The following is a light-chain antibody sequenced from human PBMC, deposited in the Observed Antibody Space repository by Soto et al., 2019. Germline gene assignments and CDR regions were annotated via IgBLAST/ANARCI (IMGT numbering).Light chain of an antibody. Sequence: EIVLTQAPATLSLSPGERATLSCGASQTVGSSYLAWYQQKPGLAPRLLIYDASSRATGIPDRFSGSGSGTDFTLTISRLEPEDFAVYYCQYYGSSPWTFGQGTKVEIK. V-gene: IGKV3D-20*01. CDR1: QTVGSSY. J-gene: IGKJ1*01. CDR3: QYYGSSPWT. CDR2: DAS.